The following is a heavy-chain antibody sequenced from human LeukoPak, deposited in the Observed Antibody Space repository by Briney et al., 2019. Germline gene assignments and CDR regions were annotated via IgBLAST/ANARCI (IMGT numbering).Heavy chain of an antibody. CDR2: IYYSGST. CDR3: ARGGTTVIHFDY. CDR1: GGSISSYY. D-gene: IGHD4-11*01. J-gene: IGHJ4*02. V-gene: IGHV4-59*01. Sequence: SETLSLTCTVSGGSISSYYWSWIRQPPGKGLEWIGYIYYSGSTNYNPSLKSRVTISVDTSKNQFSLKLGSVTAADTAVYYCARGGTTVIHFDYRGQGTLVTVSS.